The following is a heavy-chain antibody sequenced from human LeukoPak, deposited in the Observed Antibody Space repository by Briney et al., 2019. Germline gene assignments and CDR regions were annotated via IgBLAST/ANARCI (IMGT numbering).Heavy chain of an antibody. CDR3: ARRGAGTGTTDY. Sequence: GGSLRLSCAASGFTFSNYEMNWVRQAPGKGLEWVSYISSSGSTIYYADSVKGRFTISRDNAKNSLYLQMNSLRAEDTAVYYCARRGAGTGTTDYWGQGTLVTVSS. V-gene: IGHV3-48*03. D-gene: IGHD1-1*01. J-gene: IGHJ4*02. CDR2: ISSSGSTI. CDR1: GFTFSNYE.